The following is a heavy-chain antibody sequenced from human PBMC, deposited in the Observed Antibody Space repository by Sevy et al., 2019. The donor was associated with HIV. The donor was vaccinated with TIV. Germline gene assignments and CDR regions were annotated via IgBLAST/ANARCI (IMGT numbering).Heavy chain of an antibody. Sequence: GGSLRLSCAASGFTFRSYNINWVRQAPGKGLEWVSSISSSSSYIYYADPVKGRFTISRDNAKNSLYLQMTSLRAEDTAVYYCARDDSSGYYHDPYRAYAFDIWGQGTMVTVSS. D-gene: IGHD3-22*01. CDR2: ISSSSSYI. CDR1: GFTFRSYN. J-gene: IGHJ3*02. CDR3: ARDDSSGYYHDPYRAYAFDI. V-gene: IGHV3-21*01.